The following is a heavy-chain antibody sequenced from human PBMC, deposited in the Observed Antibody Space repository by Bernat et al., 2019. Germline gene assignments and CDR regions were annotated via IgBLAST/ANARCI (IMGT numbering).Heavy chain of an antibody. D-gene: IGHD2-21*02. CDR1: GYSFTSYW. CDR3: ARAYCGGDCFPAVLDAFDI. Sequence: EVQLVQSGAEVKKPGESLRISCKGSGYSFTSYWISWVRQMPGKGLEWMGRIDPSDSYTNYSPSFQGHVTISADKSISTVYLQWSSLKASDTAMYYCARAYCGGDCFPAVLDAFDIWGQGTMVTVSS. CDR2: IDPSDSYT. V-gene: IGHV5-10-1*03. J-gene: IGHJ3*02.